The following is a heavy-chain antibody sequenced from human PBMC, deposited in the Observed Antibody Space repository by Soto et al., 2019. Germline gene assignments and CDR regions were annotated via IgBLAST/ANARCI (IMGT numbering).Heavy chain of an antibody. CDR3: AKDPNGDYIGAFDS. CDR1: AFTFGTYA. J-gene: IGHJ4*02. CDR2: ISFGSTTI. Sequence: EVQLSESGGGLVRPGGALRRSCEGSAFTFGTYAMTWVRQAPGKGLEWLSAISFGSTTIKYADSVKVRFTISRDNSKNMLYLQMNRLRAENTAIYYCAKDPNGDYIGAFDSWGQGTLITVSS. V-gene: IGHV3-23*01. D-gene: IGHD4-17*01.